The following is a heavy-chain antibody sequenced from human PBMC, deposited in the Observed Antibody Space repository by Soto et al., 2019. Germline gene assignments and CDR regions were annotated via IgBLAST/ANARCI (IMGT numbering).Heavy chain of an antibody. CDR1: GFTFGTYA. Sequence: VGSLRLSCVASGFTFGTYAIHWVRQAPGKGLQWVALISYEGSNTYYADSVKGRFTVSRDNSKNTLYLQMNSLRPEDTGVYYCARVTPGNNLYYFSGMDVWGQGTSVTVS. CDR2: ISYEGSNT. J-gene: IGHJ6*02. D-gene: IGHD1-1*01. CDR3: ARVTPGNNLYYFSGMDV. V-gene: IGHV3-30-3*01.